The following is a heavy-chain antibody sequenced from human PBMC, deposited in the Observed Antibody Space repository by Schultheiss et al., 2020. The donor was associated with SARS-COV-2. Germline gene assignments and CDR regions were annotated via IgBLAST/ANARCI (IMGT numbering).Heavy chain of an antibody. Sequence: SQTLSLTCTVSGGSISSSSYYWGWIRQPPGKGLEWIGSIYYSGSTYYNPSLKSRVTISVDTSKNQFSLKLSSVTAADTAVYYCAREGDFWSGYFSRTYNWFDPWGQGTLVTVSS. V-gene: IGHV4-39*02. CDR3: AREGDFWSGYFSRTYNWFDP. CDR2: IYYSGST. D-gene: IGHD3-3*01. J-gene: IGHJ5*02. CDR1: GGSISSSSYY.